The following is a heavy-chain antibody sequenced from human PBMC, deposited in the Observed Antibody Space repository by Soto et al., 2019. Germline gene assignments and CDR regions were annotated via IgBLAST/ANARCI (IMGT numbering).Heavy chain of an antibody. CDR1: GFTFSSYG. CDR2: ISYDGSNK. J-gene: IGHJ5*02. Sequence: ESGGGVVQPGRSLRLSCAASGFTFSSYGMHWVRQAPGKGLEWVAVISYDGSNKYYADSVKGRFTVSRDNSKNTLYLQMNSLRAEDTAMYYCAEDRPWFDPWGQGTLVTVSS. CDR3: AEDRPWFDP. V-gene: IGHV3-30*18.